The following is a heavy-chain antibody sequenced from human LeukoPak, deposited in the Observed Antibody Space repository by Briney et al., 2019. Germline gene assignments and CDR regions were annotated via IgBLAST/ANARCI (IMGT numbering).Heavy chain of an antibody. CDR2: ITSSGII. J-gene: IGHJ4*02. CDR3: GRRTRSSESHSFDY. V-gene: IGHV3-48*02. Sequence: PGGSLRLSCAASGFDFSSYGMSWVRQAPGKGLEWVSYITSSGIIHYADSVKGRFTISRDNAKNSLFLQMNSLRDEDTAVYYCGRRTRSSESHSFDYWGQGTLVTVSS. CDR1: GFDFSSYG. D-gene: IGHD3-10*01.